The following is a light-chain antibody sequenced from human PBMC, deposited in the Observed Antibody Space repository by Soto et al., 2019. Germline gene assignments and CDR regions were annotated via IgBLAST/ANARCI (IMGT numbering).Light chain of an antibody. V-gene: IGKV4-1*01. CDR1: QSILYSPNNKHY. J-gene: IGKJ1*01. Sequence: DIVMTQSPDSLAVSLGERATINCKSSQSILYSPNNKHYLAWYQQKPGQPPKLLIYWASTRESGVPDRFSGSGSGTDFTLTISSLQAEDVAVYYCQQYYNTPQNFGQGTKVESK. CDR2: WAS. CDR3: QQYYNTPQN.